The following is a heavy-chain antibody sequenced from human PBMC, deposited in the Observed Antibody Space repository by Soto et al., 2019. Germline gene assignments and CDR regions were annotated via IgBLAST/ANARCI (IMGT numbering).Heavy chain of an antibody. D-gene: IGHD3-22*01. CDR2: IYYSGST. CDR1: GGSISSGGYY. V-gene: IGHV4-31*03. CDR3: ARGGNYYDSSGSPPL. Sequence: SQTLSLSSTISGGSISSGGYYWSLIRKHPGKGLEWIGYIYYSGSTYYKPSLKSRVTISVDTSKNQFSLKLSSVTAADTAVYYCARGGNYYDSSGSPPLWGQGTLVTVSS. J-gene: IGHJ4*02.